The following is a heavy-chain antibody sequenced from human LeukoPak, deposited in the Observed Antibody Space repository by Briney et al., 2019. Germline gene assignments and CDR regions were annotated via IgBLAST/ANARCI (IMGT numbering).Heavy chain of an antibody. CDR2: IYYSDST. CDR1: GGSITNYF. CDR3: ARHQHDSSGYKNYFDY. Sequence: SETLSLTCTVSGGSITNYFWSWIRQPPGKGLECIGYIYYSDSTNYNPSLKSRVTISIDTSKNQLSLKLGSVTAADTAVYYCARHQHDSSGYKNYFDYWGQGTLVTVSS. D-gene: IGHD3-22*01. V-gene: IGHV4-59*08. J-gene: IGHJ4*02.